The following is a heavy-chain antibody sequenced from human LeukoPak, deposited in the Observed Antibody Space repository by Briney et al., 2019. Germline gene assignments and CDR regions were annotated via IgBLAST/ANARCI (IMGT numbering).Heavy chain of an antibody. V-gene: IGHV3-66*01. D-gene: IGHD5-18*01. J-gene: IGHJ5*02. CDR3: ARGYRYADR. CDR1: GFTFSSYS. Sequence: GGSLRLSCAASGFTFSSYSMNWVRQAPGKGLECVSVIYSDGSTYYADSVKGRFIISRDNSKNTMYLQMNSLRVEDTAVYYCARGYRYADRWGQGTLVTVSS. CDR2: IYSDGST.